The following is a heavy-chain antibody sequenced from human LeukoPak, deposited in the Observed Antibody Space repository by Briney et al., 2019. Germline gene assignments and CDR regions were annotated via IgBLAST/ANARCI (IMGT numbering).Heavy chain of an antibody. J-gene: IGHJ4*02. V-gene: IGHV3-66*01. CDR2: IYSGGST. CDR3: SRSVAAGLGFSDY. CDR1: GLSVSSNY. Sequence: PGGSLRLSCAASGLSVSSNYMSWARQAPGKGLEWVSVIYSGGSTYYGDSVKGRFIISRDKAKNEVYLQMNSLRAEDTALYYCSRSVAAGLGFSDYWGQGTLVIVSS. D-gene: IGHD6-13*01.